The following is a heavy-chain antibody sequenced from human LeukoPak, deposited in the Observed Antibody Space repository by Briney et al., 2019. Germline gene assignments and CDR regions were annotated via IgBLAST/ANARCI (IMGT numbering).Heavy chain of an antibody. D-gene: IGHD6-13*01. CDR1: GFTVSSNY. CDR3: ASAYSSTWYGWFDP. V-gene: IGHV3-21*01. Sequence: GGSLRLSCAASGFTVSSNYMSWVRQAPGKGLEWVSSISSSSSYIYYADSAKGRFTISRDNAKNSLYLQMNSLRAEDTAVYYCASAYSSTWYGWFDPWGQGTLVTVSS. CDR2: ISSSSSYI. J-gene: IGHJ5*02.